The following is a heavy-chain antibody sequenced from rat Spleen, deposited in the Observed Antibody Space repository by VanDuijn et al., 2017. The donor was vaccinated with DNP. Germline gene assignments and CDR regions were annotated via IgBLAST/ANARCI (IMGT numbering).Heavy chain of an antibody. J-gene: IGHJ4*01. CDR1: GFTFSDYY. V-gene: IGHV5-22*01. D-gene: IGHD1-1*01. CDR2: ISYAGGSA. Sequence: EVQLVESGGGLVQPGNSLKLSCAASGFTFSDYYMAWVRQAPKKGLEWVASISYAGGSAYYGDSVKCRFTISRDNAESTLYLQMNSLRSEDTATYYCTRIGDLHNGGDGDALDAWGQGTSVTVSS. CDR3: TRIGDLHNGGDGDALDA.